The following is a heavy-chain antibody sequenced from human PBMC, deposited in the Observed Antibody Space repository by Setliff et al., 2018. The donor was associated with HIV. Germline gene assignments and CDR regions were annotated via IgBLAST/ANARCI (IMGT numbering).Heavy chain of an antibody. Sequence: PSETLSLTCTVSGDSISSYYWSWIRQPPGKGLEWVSSISGSGVNTYYADSVKGRFTISRDNSKTTLYLQMNSLRAEDTAVYYCARDAEYCTNGVCYFDYWGQGTLVTVSS. CDR1: GDSISSYY. CDR2: ISGSGVNT. V-gene: IGHV3-23*01. CDR3: ARDAEYCTNGVCYFDY. J-gene: IGHJ4*02. D-gene: IGHD2-8*01.